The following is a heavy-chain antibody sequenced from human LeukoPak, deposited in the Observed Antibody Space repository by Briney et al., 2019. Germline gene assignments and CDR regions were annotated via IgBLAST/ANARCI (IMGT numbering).Heavy chain of an antibody. CDR2: ITDSAGST. D-gene: IGHD3-10*01. V-gene: IGHV3-23*01. CDR1: GFTFSSYW. J-gene: IGHJ4*02. Sequence: GGSLRLSCAASGFTFSSYWMSWVRQAPGEWLEWVSAITDSAGSTYHADSVKGRFTISRDNSKNTLYLQMNSLRAEDTAVYYCAKGSSGSRPYYFHYWGQGTLVTVSS. CDR3: AKGSSGSRPYYFHY.